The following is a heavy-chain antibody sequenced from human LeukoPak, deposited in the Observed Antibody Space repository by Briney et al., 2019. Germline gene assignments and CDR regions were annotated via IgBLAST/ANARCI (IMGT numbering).Heavy chain of an antibody. Sequence: SETLSLTCTVSGGSISSSSYYWGWIRQPPGKGLEWIGSISYSGSTYYNPSLKSRVSISVDTSKNQLSLKVSSVTAADTAVYYCARGSGSYFLWGQGTLVTVSS. CDR3: ARGSGSYFL. V-gene: IGHV4-39*01. CDR2: ISYSGST. J-gene: IGHJ4*02. D-gene: IGHD1-26*01. CDR1: GGSISSSSYY.